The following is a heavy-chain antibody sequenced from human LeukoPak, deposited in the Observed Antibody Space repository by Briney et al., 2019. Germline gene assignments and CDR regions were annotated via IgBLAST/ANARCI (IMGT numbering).Heavy chain of an antibody. Sequence: ASVKVSCKVSGYTLTELSMHWVRQAPGKGLEWMGGFDPEDGETIYAQKFQGRVTMTEDTSTDTAYMELSSLRSEDTAVYYCARGCSSTSCYRFDYWGQGTLVTVSS. CDR1: GYTLTELS. CDR3: ARGCSSTSCYRFDY. CDR2: FDPEDGET. V-gene: IGHV1-24*01. D-gene: IGHD2-2*01. J-gene: IGHJ4*02.